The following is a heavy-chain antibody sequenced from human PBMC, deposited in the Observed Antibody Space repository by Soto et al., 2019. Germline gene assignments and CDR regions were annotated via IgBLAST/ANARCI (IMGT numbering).Heavy chain of an antibody. D-gene: IGHD3-22*01. V-gene: IGHV3-48*04. CDR2: ISSSSTI. CDR3: ASSYDSSGYYFDY. Sequence: GGSLRLSCAASGFTFSSYSMNWVRQAPGKGLEWVSYISSSSTIYYADSVKGRFTISRDNAKNSLYLQMNSLRAEDTAVYYCASSYDSSGYYFDYWGQGTLVTVSS. CDR1: GFTFSSYS. J-gene: IGHJ4*02.